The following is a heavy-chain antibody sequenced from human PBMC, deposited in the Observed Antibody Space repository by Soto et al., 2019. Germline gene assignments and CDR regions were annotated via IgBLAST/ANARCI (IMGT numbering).Heavy chain of an antibody. J-gene: IGHJ4*02. Sequence: EVQLVESGGGLVQPGWSLRLSSAASGFTFSDHYMNWVRQAPGKGLEWVGRTRNKANSYTTEYAASVKGRFNISRDGSENSLYLQMNSLKTEDTAVYYCARGRCNTGCYAGDYWGEGTLVIVSS. D-gene: IGHD2-2*01. CDR2: TRNKANSYTT. CDR1: GFTFSDHY. CDR3: ARGRCNTGCYAGDY. V-gene: IGHV3-72*01.